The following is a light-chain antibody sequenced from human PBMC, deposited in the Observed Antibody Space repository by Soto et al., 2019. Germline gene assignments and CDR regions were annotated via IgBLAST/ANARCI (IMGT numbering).Light chain of an antibody. CDR1: QNINNY. J-gene: IGKJ1*01. V-gene: IGKV1-33*01. CDR2: DAS. Sequence: DIQMTQSPSSLSASVGDRVTITCQASQNINNYLNWYQQKPGRAPKLLIYDASNLEAGVPSRFRGSGSGTEFTLTISSLQPDDFATYYCQQYNNYFVTFGQGTKVDIK. CDR3: QQYNNYFVT.